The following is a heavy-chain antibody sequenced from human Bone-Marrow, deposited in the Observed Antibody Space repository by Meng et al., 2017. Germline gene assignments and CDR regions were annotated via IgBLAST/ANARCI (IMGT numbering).Heavy chain of an antibody. CDR2: IYPGDSDT. CDR1: GYSFTSYW. CDR3: ASGGGIDYGDYGGLDP. J-gene: IGHJ5*02. V-gene: IGHV5-51*01. D-gene: IGHD4-17*01. Sequence: GESLKISCKGSGYSFTSYWIGWVRQMPGKGLEWMGIIYPGDSDTRYSPSFQGQVTISADKSISTPYLQWSSLKASDTAMYYCASGGGIDYGDYGGLDPWGQGTLVTVSS.